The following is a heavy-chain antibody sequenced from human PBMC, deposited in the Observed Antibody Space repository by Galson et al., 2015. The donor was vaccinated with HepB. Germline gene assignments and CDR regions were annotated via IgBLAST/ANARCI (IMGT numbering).Heavy chain of an antibody. Sequence: SVKVSCKASGYTFTSYGISWVRQAPGQGLEWMGWISAYNGNTNYAQKLQGRVTMTTDTSTSTAYMELRSLRSDDTAVYYCARAGGGYSDYVFELRMDVWGQGTTVTVSS. CDR1: GYTFTSYG. J-gene: IGHJ6*02. CDR2: ISAYNGNT. D-gene: IGHD5-12*01. V-gene: IGHV1-18*01. CDR3: ARAGGGYSDYVFELRMDV.